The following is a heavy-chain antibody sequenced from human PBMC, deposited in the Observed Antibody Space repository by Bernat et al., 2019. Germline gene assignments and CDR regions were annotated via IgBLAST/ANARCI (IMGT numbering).Heavy chain of an antibody. CDR2: ISGSGGST. CDR3: ARSLTLGEQQL. Sequence: EVQLLESGGGLVQPGGSLRLSCAAPGFTFSSYAMSWVRQAPGKGLEWVSAISGSGGSTYYADSVKGRFTIARDNCKNTLYLQMNSLRAEDTAVCYCARSLTLGEQQLWGQGTLVTVSS. D-gene: IGHD6-13*01. V-gene: IGHV3-23*01. J-gene: IGHJ4*02. CDR1: GFTFSSYA.